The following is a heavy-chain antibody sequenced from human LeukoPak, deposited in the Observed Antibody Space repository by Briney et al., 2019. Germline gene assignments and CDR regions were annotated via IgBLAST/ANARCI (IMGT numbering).Heavy chain of an antibody. CDR1: GDPISNYY. V-gene: IGHV4-59*01. Sequence: PSETLSLTCTVSGDPISNYYWSWIRQPPGKGLEWIGYIYYSGSTNYNPSLKSRVTISVDTSKNQFSLKLSSVTAADTAVYYCARGYGDYGGWYFDLWGRGTLVTVSS. CDR2: IYYSGST. CDR3: ARGYGDYGGWYFDL. D-gene: IGHD4-17*01. J-gene: IGHJ2*01.